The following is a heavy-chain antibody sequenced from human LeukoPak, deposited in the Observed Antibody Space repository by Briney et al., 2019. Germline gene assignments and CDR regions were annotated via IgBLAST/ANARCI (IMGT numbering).Heavy chain of an antibody. V-gene: IGHV3-23*01. D-gene: IGHD4-23*01. CDR2: ISTTGDHT. J-gene: IGHJ6*02. Sequence: PGGSLRLSCAASGFTFSSYAMNWVRQAPGKGLEWVPAISTTGDHTDYADSVKGRFTISRDNSKNTLYLQMDSLSAEDTAVYYCAKDHYGGNHYYFGMDVWGQGTTVTVSS. CDR3: AKDHYGGNHYYFGMDV. CDR1: GFTFSSYA.